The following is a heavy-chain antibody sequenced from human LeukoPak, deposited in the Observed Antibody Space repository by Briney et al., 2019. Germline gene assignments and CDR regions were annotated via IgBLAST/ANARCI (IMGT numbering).Heavy chain of an antibody. D-gene: IGHD6-13*01. CDR3: PRRGSWYAPANV. J-gene: IGHJ6*04. CDR1: GGSIRNYY. V-gene: IGHV4-4*07. Sequence: SETLSLTCTVSGGSIRNYYWSWIRQPARRGLDWVGRIYSSGRTDYNHSLKSQVSISVDTSNNQFSLKLTSVTAADRPGYYCPRRGSWYAPANVWGKGPTVTIPS. CDR2: IYSSGRT.